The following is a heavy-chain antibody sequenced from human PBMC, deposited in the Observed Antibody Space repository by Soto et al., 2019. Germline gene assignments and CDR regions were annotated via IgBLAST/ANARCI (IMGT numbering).Heavy chain of an antibody. V-gene: IGHV3-21*01. Sequence: EVQLVESGGGLVKPGGSLRLSCAASGFTFSSYSMNWVRQAPGKGLEWVSSISSSSSYIYYADSVKGRFTISRDNAKNSLYLQMNSLRAEDTAVYYCARDDPPPYSSGWYYDYWGQGTLVTVSS. J-gene: IGHJ4*02. D-gene: IGHD6-19*01. CDR1: GFTFSSYS. CDR2: ISSSSSYI. CDR3: ARDDPPPYSSGWYYDY.